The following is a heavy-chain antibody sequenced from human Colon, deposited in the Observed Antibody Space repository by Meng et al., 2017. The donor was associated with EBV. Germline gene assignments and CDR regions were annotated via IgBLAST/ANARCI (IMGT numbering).Heavy chain of an antibody. CDR3: ARVRVIPAAVGFDY. CDR1: GGSISTSDW. J-gene: IGHJ4*02. Sequence: ESGPGWVEPSGTRALTCAASGGSISTSDWWSWVRQPPGKGLEWIGEIYRGGGTNYNPSFKSRVTISVDTSNNHFSLKLSYVTAADTAVYYCARVRVIPAAVGFDYWGQGTLVTVSS. CDR2: IYRGGGT. D-gene: IGHD2-2*01. V-gene: IGHV4-4*02.